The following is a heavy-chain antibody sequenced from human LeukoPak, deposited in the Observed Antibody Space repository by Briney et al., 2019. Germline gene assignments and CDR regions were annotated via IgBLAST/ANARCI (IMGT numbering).Heavy chain of an antibody. CDR2: INHSGIT. Sequence: SETLSLTCAVYGGSYSYYYWSWIRQPPGKGLEWIGEINHSGITNYNPSLKSRVTISADTSKNQFSLKLTSVTAADTAVYYCANPARDFADSGAITWWGQGTLVTVSS. CDR1: GGSYSYYY. CDR3: ANPARDFADSGAITW. V-gene: IGHV4-34*01. D-gene: IGHD4-17*01. J-gene: IGHJ4*02.